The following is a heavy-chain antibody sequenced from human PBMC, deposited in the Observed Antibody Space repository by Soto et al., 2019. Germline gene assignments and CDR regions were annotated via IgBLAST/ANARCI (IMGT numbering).Heavy chain of an antibody. CDR3: ARDGEITFGGVMEGFDY. Sequence: GGSLRLSCAASGFTFSSYGMHWVRQAPGKGLEWVAVIWYDGSNKYYADSVKGRFTISRDNSKNTLYLQMNSLRAEDTAVYYCARDGEITFGGVMEGFDYWGQGTLVTVSS. CDR1: GFTFSSYG. V-gene: IGHV3-33*01. CDR2: IWYDGSNK. D-gene: IGHD3-16*01. J-gene: IGHJ4*02.